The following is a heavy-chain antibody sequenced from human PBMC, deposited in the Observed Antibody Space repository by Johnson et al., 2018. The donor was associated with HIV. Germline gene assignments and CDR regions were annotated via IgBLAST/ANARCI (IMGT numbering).Heavy chain of an antibody. D-gene: IGHD1-26*01. CDR2: IWYDGSNK. V-gene: IGHV3-33*01. CDR1: GLTFSSYG. CDR3: ARAYSGSYSPRSAFDI. Sequence: QMLLVESGGGVVQPGRSLRLSCAASGLTFSSYGMHWVRQAPGKGLEWVAVIWYDGSNKDYADSVKGRFTISRDNSKNSLYLQRNSLRAEDTALYYCARAYSGSYSPRSAFDIWGQGTMVTVSS. J-gene: IGHJ3*02.